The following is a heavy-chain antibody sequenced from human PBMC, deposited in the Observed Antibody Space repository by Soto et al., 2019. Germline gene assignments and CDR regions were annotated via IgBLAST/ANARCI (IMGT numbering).Heavy chain of an antibody. D-gene: IGHD2-2*01. V-gene: IGHV3-48*02. J-gene: IGHJ5*02. CDR3: AREGEGHCISSSCLNWFDP. Sequence: GGSLRLSCAASGFTFSTFNMNWVRQAPGKGLEWVSYISSSGSTTYYADSVKGRFTISRDNAKNSLYLQMNSLRDEDTAVYYCAREGEGHCISSSCLNWFDPWGQGTMVTSPQ. CDR1: GFTFSTFN. CDR2: ISSSGSTT.